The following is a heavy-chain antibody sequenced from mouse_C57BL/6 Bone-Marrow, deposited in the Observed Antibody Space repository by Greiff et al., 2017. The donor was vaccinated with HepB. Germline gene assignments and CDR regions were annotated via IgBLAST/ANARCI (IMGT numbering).Heavy chain of an antibody. CDR2: INYDGSST. CDR3: ARLHYYGSTYFDY. V-gene: IGHV5-16*01. J-gene: IGHJ2*01. D-gene: IGHD1-1*01. CDR1: GFTFSDYY. Sequence: EVNLVESEGGLVQPGSSMKLSCTASGFTFSDYYMAWVRQVPEKGLEWVANINYDGSSTYYLDSLKSRFIISRDNAKNILYLQMSSLKSEDTATYYCARLHYYGSTYFDYWGQGTTLTVSS.